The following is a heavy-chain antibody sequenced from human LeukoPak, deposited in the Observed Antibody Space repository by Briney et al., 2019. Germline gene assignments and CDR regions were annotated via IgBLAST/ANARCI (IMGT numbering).Heavy chain of an antibody. Sequence: GSLRLSCAASGFTFSSYGMHWVRQAPGKGLEWVAVIWYDGSNKYYADSVKGRFTISRDNSKNTLYLQMKSLRAEDTAIYFCAKGLQHYDYVWRSYRLGYYFDYWGQGALVTVSS. J-gene: IGHJ4*02. CDR2: IWYDGSNK. CDR1: GFTFSSYG. D-gene: IGHD3-16*02. V-gene: IGHV3-33*06. CDR3: AKGLQHYDYVWRSYRLGYYFDY.